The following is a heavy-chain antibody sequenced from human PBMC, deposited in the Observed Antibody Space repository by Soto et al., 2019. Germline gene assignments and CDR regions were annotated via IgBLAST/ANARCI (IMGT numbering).Heavy chain of an antibody. CDR3: ARAPYDILTGYYADYYYYYGMDV. CDR2: IWYDGSNK. V-gene: IGHV3-33*01. D-gene: IGHD3-9*01. J-gene: IGHJ6*02. CDR1: GFTFSSYG. Sequence: QVQLVESGGGVVQPGRSLRLSCAASGFTFSSYGMHWVRQAPGKGLEWVAVIWYDGSNKYYADSVKGRFTISRDNSKNTLYLQMTSLRAEDTAVYYCARAPYDILTGYYADYYYYYGMDVWGQGTTVTVSS.